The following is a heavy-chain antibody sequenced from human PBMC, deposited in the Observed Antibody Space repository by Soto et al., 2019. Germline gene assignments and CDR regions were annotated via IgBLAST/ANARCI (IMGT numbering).Heavy chain of an antibody. D-gene: IGHD2-2*02. Sequence: DVQLVESGGGLVKPGGSLRLSCTVSGFTFSNYTMDWVRQAPGKGLEWVSSISSGSNYIYYADSVKGRFTISRDNAKNSLYLQMNSLRAEDTAVFYCARGIYCTLDICYTGYCYMDVWGKGTTVTVSS. CDR2: ISSGSNYI. CDR1: GFTFSNYT. J-gene: IGHJ6*03. V-gene: IGHV3-21*01. CDR3: ARGIYCTLDICYTGYCYMDV.